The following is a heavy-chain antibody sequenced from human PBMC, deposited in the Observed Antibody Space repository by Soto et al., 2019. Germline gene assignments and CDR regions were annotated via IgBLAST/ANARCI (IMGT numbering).Heavy chain of an antibody. V-gene: IGHV3-49*05. D-gene: IGHD6-19*01. J-gene: IGHJ4*02. CDR1: GFTFGDYA. CDR2: IRSKAYGGTT. CDR3: TRAGGLAVAGHFDY. Sequence: EVQLVESGGGLVKPGRSLRLSCTASGFTFGDYAMSWFRQAPGKGLEWVGFIRSKAYGGTTEYAASVKGRFTISRDDSKSIAYLQMNSLKTEDTAVYYCTRAGGLAVAGHFDYWGQGTLVTVSS.